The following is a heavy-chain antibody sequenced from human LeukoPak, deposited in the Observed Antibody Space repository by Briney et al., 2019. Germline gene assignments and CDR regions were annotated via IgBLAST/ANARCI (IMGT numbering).Heavy chain of an antibody. J-gene: IGHJ4*02. CDR2: ISSSSSTI. CDR1: GFTFSSYS. CDR3: ARARSSWFNYFDY. Sequence: GGSLRLSCAASGFTFSSYSMNWVRQAPGKGLEGVSYISSSSSTIYYADSVKGRFTISRDNAKNSLYLQMNSLRAEDTAVYYCARARSSWFNYFDYWGQGTLVTVSS. V-gene: IGHV3-48*01. D-gene: IGHD6-13*01.